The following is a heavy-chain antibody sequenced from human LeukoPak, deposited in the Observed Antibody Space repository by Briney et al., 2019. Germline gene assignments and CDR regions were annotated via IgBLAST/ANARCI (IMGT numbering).Heavy chain of an antibody. J-gene: IGHJ3*02. CDR1: GGSISSSSYY. CDR3: ARDGLWIQNAFDI. CDR2: MHYSGST. D-gene: IGHD5-18*01. Sequence: SETLSLTCTVSGGSISSSSYYWGWIRQPPGKGLEWIGSMHYSGSTYYNPSLKSRVTISVDTSKNEFSLKLSSVTAADTAVYYCARDGLWIQNAFDIWGQGTMVTVSA. V-gene: IGHV4-39*07.